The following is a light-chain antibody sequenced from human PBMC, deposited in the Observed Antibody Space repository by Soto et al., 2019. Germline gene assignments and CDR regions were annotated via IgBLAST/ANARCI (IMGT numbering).Light chain of an antibody. Sequence: EIVLTQSPGTLSLSPGERATLSCRASQSVSSSYLGWYQQKTGQAPRLLISGASNRATGIPDRFSGSGSGTDFTLTISRLEPEDVAVYYCQQYGSSPITFGQGTRLEIK. CDR1: QSVSSSY. CDR3: QQYGSSPIT. J-gene: IGKJ5*01. V-gene: IGKV3-20*01. CDR2: GAS.